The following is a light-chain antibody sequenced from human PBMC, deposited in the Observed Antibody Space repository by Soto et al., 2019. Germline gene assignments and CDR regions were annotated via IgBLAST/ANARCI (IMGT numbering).Light chain of an antibody. V-gene: IGLV2-14*01. J-gene: IGLJ3*02. Sequence: QSALTQPASVSGSPGQSITISCTGTSSDVGGYNYVSWYQQHPGKAPKLMIYEVRNRPSGVSNRFSGSKSGNTASLTISGLQAEEEADYYCSSYTSGSTWVFGGGTKLTVL. CDR3: SSYTSGSTWV. CDR2: EVR. CDR1: SSDVGGYNY.